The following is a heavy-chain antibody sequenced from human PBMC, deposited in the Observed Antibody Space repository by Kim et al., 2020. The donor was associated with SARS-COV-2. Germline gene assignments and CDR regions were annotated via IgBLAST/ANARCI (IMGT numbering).Heavy chain of an antibody. V-gene: IGHV3-53*01. Sequence: GGFLRLSCAASGFTVSSNYMSWVRQAPGKGLEWVSVIYSGGSTYYADSVKGRFTISRDNSKNTLYLQMNSLRAEDTAVYYCARDGSYYDILTGNYYYYGMDVWGQGTTVTVSS. CDR1: GFTVSSNY. J-gene: IGHJ6*02. CDR2: IYSGGST. D-gene: IGHD3-9*01. CDR3: ARDGSYYDILTGNYYYYGMDV.